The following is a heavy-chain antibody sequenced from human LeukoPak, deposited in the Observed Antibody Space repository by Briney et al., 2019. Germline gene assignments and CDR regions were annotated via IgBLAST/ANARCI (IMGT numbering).Heavy chain of an antibody. V-gene: IGHV3-7*01. CDR2: IKQDGSET. J-gene: IGHJ4*02. CDR1: RFTLSNYW. D-gene: IGHD6-19*01. CDR3: ARQRGSGCLDY. Sequence: PGGSLRLSCAASRFTLSNYWMSWVRQAPGKGLEWVANIKQDGSETYYVGSVKGRFTISRDNAKNSLSLQMNSLRAEDTAVYYCARQRGSGCLDYWGQGTLVIVSS.